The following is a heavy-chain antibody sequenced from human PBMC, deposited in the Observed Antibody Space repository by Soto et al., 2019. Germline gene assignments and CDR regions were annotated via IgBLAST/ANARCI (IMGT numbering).Heavy chain of an antibody. V-gene: IGHV4-59*01. CDR1: GASITTYY. D-gene: IGHD2-2*01. CDR2: IYHTGVT. CDR3: ARTARVPDF. J-gene: IGHJ4*02. Sequence: SQTLSLTCTVSGASITTYYWSWFRQPPGQGLESLGYIYHTGVTNSNPSLRGRLSISIDTAKNQFSLKLSSVTSADTAIYYCARTARVPDFWGPGILVTVSS.